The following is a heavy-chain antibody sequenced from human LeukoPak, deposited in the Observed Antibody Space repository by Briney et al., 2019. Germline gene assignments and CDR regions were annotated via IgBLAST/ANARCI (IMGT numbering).Heavy chain of an antibody. J-gene: IGHJ4*02. Sequence: GGSLRLSCAASGFTFSSYAMSWVRQAPGKGLEWVGFIRSKAYGGTTEYAASVKGRFTISRDDSKSIAYLQMNSLKTEDTAVYYCTRVMGSSGWYGAFDYWGQGTLVTVSS. V-gene: IGHV3-49*04. CDR3: TRVMGSSGWYGAFDY. CDR2: IRSKAYGGTT. D-gene: IGHD6-19*01. CDR1: GFTFSSYA.